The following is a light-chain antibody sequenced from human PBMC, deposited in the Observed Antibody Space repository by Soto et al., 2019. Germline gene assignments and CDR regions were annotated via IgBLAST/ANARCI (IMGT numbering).Light chain of an antibody. CDR3: QQYNNWPRT. V-gene: IGKV3-15*01. J-gene: IGKJ1*01. CDR2: GAS. CDR1: QSVSSN. Sequence: TQSPATLCLFPGARAAISCRASQSVSSNLAWYQQKPGQAPRLLIYGASTRATGIPARFSGSGSGTEFTLTISSLQSEDFAVYYCQQYNNWPRTFGQGTKVDI.